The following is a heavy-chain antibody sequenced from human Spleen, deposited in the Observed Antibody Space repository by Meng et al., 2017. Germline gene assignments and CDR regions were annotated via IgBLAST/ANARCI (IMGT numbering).Heavy chain of an antibody. J-gene: IGHJ4*02. V-gene: IGHV1-3*04. CDR2: INTGNGST. D-gene: IGHD2-8*01. Sequence: QVHLVQSGADVKKPGASVKVSCKISGYIFTNYPMHWVRQAPGQGLEWMGWINTGNGSTKYSHKFQGRVTITRDTSASTVYMELSRLTSADTAVYYCATNAFDYWGQGTLVTVSS. CDR3: ATNAFDY. CDR1: GYIFTNYP.